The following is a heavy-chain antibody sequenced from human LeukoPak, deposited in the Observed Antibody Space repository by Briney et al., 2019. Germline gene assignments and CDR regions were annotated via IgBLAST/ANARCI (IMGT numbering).Heavy chain of an antibody. J-gene: IGHJ4*02. CDR1: GFTFSSYG. D-gene: IGHD2-2*01. CDR3: AKDGGYCSSTSCFPFDY. CDR2: IRYDGSNK. V-gene: IGHV3-30*02. Sequence: GGSLRLSCAASGFTFSSYGMHWVRQAPGKGLEWVAFIRYDGSNKYYADSVKGRFTISRDNSKNTLYLQMNSLRAEDTAVYYCAKDGGYCSSTSCFPFDYWGQGTLVTVSS.